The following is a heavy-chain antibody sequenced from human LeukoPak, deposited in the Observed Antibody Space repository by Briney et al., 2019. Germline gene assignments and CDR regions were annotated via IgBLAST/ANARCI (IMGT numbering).Heavy chain of an antibody. CDR1: GFTFSTYW. V-gene: IGHV3-7*04. D-gene: IGHD2-2*01. J-gene: IGHJ4*02. CDR2: IKQDGGEK. CDR3: ARGYQLLSDY. Sequence: GGSLRLSCAASGFTFSTYWMAWVRQAPGKGPEWVASIKQDGGEKFYMDSVRGRFTISKDNSKNSLYLQMNSLRVEDTAVYYCARGYQLLSDYWGQGTLVTVSS.